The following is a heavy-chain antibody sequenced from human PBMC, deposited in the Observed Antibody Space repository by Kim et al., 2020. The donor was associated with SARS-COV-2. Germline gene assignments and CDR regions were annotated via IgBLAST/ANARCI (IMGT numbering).Heavy chain of an antibody. CDR3: ACYDFWSSPPKI. V-gene: IGHV4-39*01. CDR2: IYYSGST. J-gene: IGHJ1*01. D-gene: IGHD3-3*01. Sequence: SETLSLTCTVSGGSISSSSYYWGWIRQPPGKGLEWIGSIYYSGSTYYNPSLKSRVTISVDTSKNQFSLKLSSVTAADTAVYYCACYDFWSSPPKIWGQGTLVTVSS. CDR1: GGSISSSSYY.